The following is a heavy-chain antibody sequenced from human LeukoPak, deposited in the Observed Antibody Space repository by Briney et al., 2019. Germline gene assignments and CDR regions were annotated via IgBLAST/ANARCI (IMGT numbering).Heavy chain of an antibody. CDR3: AKDVIRVGASHFDY. D-gene: IGHD2/OR15-2a*01. J-gene: IGHJ4*02. CDR2: IYTGDIT. CDR1: GFTVSNNY. Sequence: PGVSLRLSCAASGFTVSNNYMSWVRQAPGKGLEWVSLIYTGDITYYADSVKGRFTTSRDNSKNTLYLQMNGLRAEDTAVYYCAKDVIRVGASHFDYWGQGTLVTVSS. V-gene: IGHV3-53*01.